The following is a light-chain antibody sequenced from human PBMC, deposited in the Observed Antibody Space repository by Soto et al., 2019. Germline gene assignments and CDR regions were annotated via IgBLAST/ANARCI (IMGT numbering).Light chain of an antibody. CDR2: GAS. Sequence: EIVMTQSPATLSVSPGERATLSCRASQSVSSNLAWYQQKPGQAPRLLIYGASTRATGIPARSSGSGSGTEFTLTISSLQSEDFAVSYCQQYNNWPQTFGQGTKV. CDR3: QQYNNWPQT. V-gene: IGKV3-15*01. J-gene: IGKJ1*01. CDR1: QSVSSN.